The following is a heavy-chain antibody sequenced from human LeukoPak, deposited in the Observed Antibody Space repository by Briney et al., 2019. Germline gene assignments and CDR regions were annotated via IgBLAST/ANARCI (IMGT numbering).Heavy chain of an antibody. CDR1: GGSISSGGYY. V-gene: IGHV4-39*07. D-gene: IGHD4-23*01. Sequence: SETLSLTCTVSGGSISSGGYYWSWIRQPPGKGLEWIGEINHSGSTNYNPSLKSRVTISVDTSKNQFSLKLSSVTAADTAVYYCARGEGKSPSRWGQGTLVTVSS. CDR3: ARGEGKSPSR. J-gene: IGHJ4*02. CDR2: INHSGST.